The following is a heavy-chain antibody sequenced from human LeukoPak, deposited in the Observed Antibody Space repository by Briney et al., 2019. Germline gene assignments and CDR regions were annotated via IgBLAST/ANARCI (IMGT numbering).Heavy chain of an antibody. J-gene: IGHJ4*02. CDR2: IYYSGST. CDR3: ARGYSSGWADY. V-gene: IGHV4-59*01. Sequence: PSETLSLTRTVSGGSISSYYWSCIRQPPGKGLEWIGYIYYSGSTNYNPSLKSRVTISVDTSKKQFSLKLSSVTAADTAVYYCARGYSSGWADYWGQGTLVTVSS. D-gene: IGHD6-19*01. CDR1: GGSISSYY.